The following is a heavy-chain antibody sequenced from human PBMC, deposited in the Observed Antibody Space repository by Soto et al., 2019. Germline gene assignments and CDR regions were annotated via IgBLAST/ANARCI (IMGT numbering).Heavy chain of an antibody. CDR2: MNQHGSEK. V-gene: IGHV3-7*05. Sequence: PGGSLRLSCAASGFTFNTSWMRWVRRAPGKGLEWVAHMNQHGSEKYYVDSVKGRFTISGDDAKNSLYLQMNSLGAEDTAVYYCVSWAGSSYWGQGTLVTVSS. D-gene: IGHD3-10*01. J-gene: IGHJ4*02. CDR3: VSWAGSSY. CDR1: GFTFNTSW.